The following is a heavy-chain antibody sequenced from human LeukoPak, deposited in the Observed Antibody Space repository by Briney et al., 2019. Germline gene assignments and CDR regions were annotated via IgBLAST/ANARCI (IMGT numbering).Heavy chain of an antibody. J-gene: IGHJ4*02. V-gene: IGHV3-23*01. D-gene: IGHD1-26*01. CDR2: ISGSGGST. CDR1: GFTFSSHA. CDR3: AKVPGSSTPLLRFDY. Sequence: GGSLRLSCAASGFTFSSHAMSWVRQAPGKGLEWVSAISGSGGSTYYADSVKGRFTISRDNSKNTLYLQMNSLRAEDTAVYYCAKVPGSSTPLLRFDYWGQGTLVTVSS.